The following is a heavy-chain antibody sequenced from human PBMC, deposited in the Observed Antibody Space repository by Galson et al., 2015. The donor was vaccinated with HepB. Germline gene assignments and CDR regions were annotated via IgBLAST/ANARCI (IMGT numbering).Heavy chain of an antibody. J-gene: IGHJ6*02. CDR2: ISSSSGTI. CDR3: ARDAGGKKGYYYGMDV. V-gene: IGHV3-48*04. CDR1: GFTFSSYS. Sequence: SLRLSCAASGFTFSSYSMNWVRQAPGKGLEWVSYISSSSGTIYYADSVKGRFTISRDNAKNSLYLQMNSLRAEDTAVYYCARDAGGKKGYYYGMDVWGQGTTVTVSS. D-gene: IGHD3-16*01.